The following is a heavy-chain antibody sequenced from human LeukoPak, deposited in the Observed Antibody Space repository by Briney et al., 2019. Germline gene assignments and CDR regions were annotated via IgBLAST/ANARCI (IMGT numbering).Heavy chain of an antibody. CDR3: ARGREYSSSWYALGY. V-gene: IGHV4-61*01. CDR1: GGSVTSGSYY. J-gene: IGHJ4*02. CDR2: IYYSGST. Sequence: SETLSLTCTVSGGSVTSGSYYWSWIRQPPGKGLESIGYIYYSGSTNYNPSLKSRVTISVDTSKNQFSLKLSSVTAADTAVYYCARGREYSSSWYALGYWGQGTLVTVSS. D-gene: IGHD6-13*01.